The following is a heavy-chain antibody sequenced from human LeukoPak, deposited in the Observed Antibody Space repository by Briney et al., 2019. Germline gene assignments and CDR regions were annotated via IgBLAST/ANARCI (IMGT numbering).Heavy chain of an antibody. D-gene: IGHD3-10*01. J-gene: IGHJ4*02. CDR3: AKVISLLWFGEFDY. V-gene: IGHV3-23*01. Sequence: PGGSLRLSCAASGFTFSSYAMSWVRQAPGKGLEWVSAISGSGGSTYYADSVKGRFTISRDNSKNTLYLQMNRLRAEATAVYYFAKVISLLWFGEFDYWGQGTLVTVSS. CDR2: ISGSGGST. CDR1: GFTFSSYA.